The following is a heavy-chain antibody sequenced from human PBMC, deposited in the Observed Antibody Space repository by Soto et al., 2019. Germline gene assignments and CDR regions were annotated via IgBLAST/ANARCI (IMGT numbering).Heavy chain of an antibody. CDR1: GGSFSGYY. D-gene: IGHD3-10*01. J-gene: IGHJ5*02. V-gene: IGHV4-34*01. CDR3: ARGRPRYYYGSGSSNWFDP. CDR2: INHSGST. Sequence: PSETLSLTCAVYGGSFSGYYWSWIRQPPGKGLEWIGEINHSGSTNYNPSLKSRVTISVDTSKNQFSLKLSSVTAADTAVYYCARGRPRYYYGSGSSNWFDPWGQGTLVTVSS.